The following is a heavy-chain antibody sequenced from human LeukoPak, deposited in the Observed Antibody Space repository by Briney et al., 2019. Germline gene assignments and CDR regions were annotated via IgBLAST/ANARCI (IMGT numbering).Heavy chain of an antibody. V-gene: IGHV3-21*04. CDR2: ISSSSGYI. CDR3: GKDQKVATAGFPYDY. D-gene: IGHD6-13*01. CDR1: GFTFSSYS. Sequence: GGSLRLSCAASGFTFSSYSMNWVRQAPGKGLEWVSSISSSSGYIYYADSVKGRFTISRDNAKNSLYLQMNSLRAEDTAVYYCGKDQKVATAGFPYDYWGQGTLVTVSS. J-gene: IGHJ4*02.